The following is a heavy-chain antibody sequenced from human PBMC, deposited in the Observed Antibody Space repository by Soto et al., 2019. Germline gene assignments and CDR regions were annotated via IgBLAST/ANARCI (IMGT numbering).Heavy chain of an antibody. CDR3: ARECSGGSCYGGMDV. Sequence: EVQLVESGGGLIQPGGSLRLSCAASGFTVSSNYMSWVRQAPGKGLEWDSVIYSGGSTYYADSVKGRFTISRDNSKNTLYLQMNSLRAEDTAVYYCARECSGGSCYGGMDVWGQGTTVTVSS. D-gene: IGHD2-15*01. CDR1: GFTVSSNY. J-gene: IGHJ6*02. CDR2: IYSGGST. V-gene: IGHV3-53*01.